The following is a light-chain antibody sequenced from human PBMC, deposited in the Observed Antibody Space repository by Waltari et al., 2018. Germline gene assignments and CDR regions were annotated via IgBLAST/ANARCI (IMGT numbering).Light chain of an antibody. CDR2: GAS. J-gene: IGKJ1*01. V-gene: IGKV3-20*01. CDR1: PSVSRG. Sequence: EIVLTQSPGTSSLSPGERATLSCRASPSVSRGLAWYQQKPGLAPRLLIYGASNRATGIPDRFSGSGSGTDFSLTISSLEPEDFAVYYCQHYLRLPATFGQGTKVE. CDR3: QHYLRLPAT.